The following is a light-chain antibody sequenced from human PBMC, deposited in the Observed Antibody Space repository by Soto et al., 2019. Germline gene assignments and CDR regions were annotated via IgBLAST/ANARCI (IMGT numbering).Light chain of an antibody. Sequence: QSVLTQPASVSGSPGQSITISCTGTSSDVGAYNYVSWYQQHPGKAPKLMIYEVINRPSGVSNRFSGSKSGNTASLTIPGLQAENEADYYCGLYTSASTIVFGTGTKVTVL. CDR1: SSDVGAYNY. CDR3: GLYTSASTIV. V-gene: IGLV2-14*01. CDR2: EVI. J-gene: IGLJ1*01.